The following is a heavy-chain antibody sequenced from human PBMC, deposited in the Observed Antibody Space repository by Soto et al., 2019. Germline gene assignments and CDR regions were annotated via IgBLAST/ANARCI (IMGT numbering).Heavy chain of an antibody. CDR2: ISSSSSVI. CDR3: ARDLSWGSNWYYYMDV. Sequence: EVQLVESGGGLVQPGGSLRLSCATSGFILSDCAMNWVRQAPGKGLEWVSYISSSSSVIDYADSVKGRFTVSRDNARNSQYLQMNSLRAEDTAVYYCARDLSWGSNWYYYMDVWGKVTTVTVSS. CDR1: GFILSDCA. D-gene: IGHD7-27*01. J-gene: IGHJ6*03. V-gene: IGHV3-48*01.